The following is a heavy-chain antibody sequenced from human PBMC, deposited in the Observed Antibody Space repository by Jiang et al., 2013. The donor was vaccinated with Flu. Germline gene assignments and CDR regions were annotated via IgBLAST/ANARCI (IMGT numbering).Heavy chain of an antibody. D-gene: IGHD3-10*01. CDR2: IYYSGNT. CDR3: ARLWFGEYVDY. V-gene: IGHV4-39*01. Sequence: PGLVKPSETLSLTCTVSGGSISNSNYYWGWIRQPPGKGLEWIGNIYYSGNTYYNPSLKSRVTLYVDTSKNQFSLKLTSVTAADTAIYYCARLWFGEYVDYWGQGTLVTVSS. J-gene: IGHJ4*02. CDR1: GGSISNSNYY.